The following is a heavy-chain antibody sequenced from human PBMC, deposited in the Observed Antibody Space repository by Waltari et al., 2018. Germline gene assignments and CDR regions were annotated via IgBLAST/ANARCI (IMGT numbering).Heavy chain of an antibody. Sequence: QVQLQESGPGLVKPSETLSLTCTVSGGSISSYYWSWIRQPPGKGLEWIGYIYYSGSTHYNPSLKSRVTISVDTSKNQFSLKLSSVTAADTAVYYCAREDYYGSGSYSRRYYYYYMDVWGKGTTVTVSS. CDR1: GGSISSYY. CDR3: AREDYYGSGSYSRRYYYYYMDV. CDR2: IYYSGST. V-gene: IGHV4-59*01. D-gene: IGHD3-10*01. J-gene: IGHJ6*03.